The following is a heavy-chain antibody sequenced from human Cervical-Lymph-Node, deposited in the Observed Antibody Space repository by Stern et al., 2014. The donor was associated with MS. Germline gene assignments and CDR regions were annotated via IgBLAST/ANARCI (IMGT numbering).Heavy chain of an antibody. Sequence: EDQLVESGGGLVKPGGSLRLSCEGSGFTFVNYNMNWVRQAPGKGLEWVSSISSSSNHIYYADSMKGRFTISRDNGKNSLFLQMNSLRAEDTAIYYCARGSHFDFWAFDPWGPGTLVTVSS. CDR2: ISSSSNHI. CDR1: GFTFVNYN. CDR3: ARGSHFDFWAFDP. J-gene: IGHJ5*02. D-gene: IGHD3-3*01. V-gene: IGHV3-21*01.